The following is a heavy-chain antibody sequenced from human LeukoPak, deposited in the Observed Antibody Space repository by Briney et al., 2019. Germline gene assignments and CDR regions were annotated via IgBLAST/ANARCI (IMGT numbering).Heavy chain of an antibody. CDR1: GFTFSSYA. J-gene: IGHJ4*02. CDR2: ISGSGGST. CDR3: AKDHFEQWAIAVAGLDY. V-gene: IGHV3-23*01. Sequence: PGGSLRLSCAASGFTFSSYAMSWVRQAPGKGLEWVSAISGSGGSTYYAGSVKGRFTISRDNSKNTLYLQMNSLRAEDTAVYYCAKDHFEQWAIAVAGLDYWGQGTLVTVSS. D-gene: IGHD6-19*01.